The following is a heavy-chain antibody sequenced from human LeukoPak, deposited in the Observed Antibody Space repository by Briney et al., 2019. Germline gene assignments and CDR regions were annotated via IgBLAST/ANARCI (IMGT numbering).Heavy chain of an antibody. Sequence: QPGESLRLSCGASGFTFSNYVIHWVRQAPGKGLEWLAVISYDGTNKYYADSVKGRFTISRDHSKTTVDLQMDSLGGADTAVYYCARSPTYYYMDVWGKGTTVTVSS. CDR1: GFTFSNYV. CDR3: ARSPTYYYMDV. J-gene: IGHJ6*03. V-gene: IGHV3-30-3*01. CDR2: ISYDGTNK.